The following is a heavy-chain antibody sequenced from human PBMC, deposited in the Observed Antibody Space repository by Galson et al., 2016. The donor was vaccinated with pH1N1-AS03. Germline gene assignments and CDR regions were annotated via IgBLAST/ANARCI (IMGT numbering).Heavy chain of an antibody. CDR2: ISSDGTKK. D-gene: IGHD2-15*01. CDR3: ARAEEGRWHVFDD. Sequence: SLRLSCAASGFTFRNYAMHWLRQAPGKGLEWVVVISSDGTKKEDADSVKGRFTISRDSSKNTLYLQMNSLRLEDTAVYYCARAEEGRWHVFDDGGQGTLVTVSS. CDR1: GFTFRNYA. V-gene: IGHV3-30*04. J-gene: IGHJ4*02.